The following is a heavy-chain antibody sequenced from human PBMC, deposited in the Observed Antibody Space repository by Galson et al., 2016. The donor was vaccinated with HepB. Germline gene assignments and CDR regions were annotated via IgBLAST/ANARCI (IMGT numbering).Heavy chain of an antibody. Sequence: SLRLSCAASGFTVSDYTMNWVRQAPGKGLEWVSSISSDINYVYYGDSVKGRFTISRDNAKNSLFLQMNSLRDDDTAVYYCVRDWGSKQWVYFDYWGQGTQVTVSS. CDR2: ISSDINYV. V-gene: IGHV3-21*01. D-gene: IGHD6-19*01. CDR1: GFTVSDYT. J-gene: IGHJ4*02. CDR3: VRDWGSKQWVYFDY.